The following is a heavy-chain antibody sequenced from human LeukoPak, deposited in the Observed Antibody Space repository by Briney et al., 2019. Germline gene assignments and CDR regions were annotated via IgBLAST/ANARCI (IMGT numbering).Heavy chain of an antibody. D-gene: IGHD3-22*01. CDR3: AREAYYYDSSGQNTLGY. J-gene: IGHJ4*02. V-gene: IGHV4-4*07. CDR1: GGSISSYY. CDR2: IYTSGST. Sequence: SETLSLTCTVSGGSISSYYWSWIRQPAGKGLEWIGRIYTSGSTNYNPSLKSRVTMSVDTSKNQFSLKLSSVTAAGTAVYYCAREAYYYDSSGQNTLGYWGQGTLVTVSS.